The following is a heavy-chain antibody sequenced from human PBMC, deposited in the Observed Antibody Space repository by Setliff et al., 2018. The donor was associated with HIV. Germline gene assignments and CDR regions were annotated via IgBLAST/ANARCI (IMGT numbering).Heavy chain of an antibody. CDR3: ARHSDFWSEDAFDI. CDR1: GGSINNFY. J-gene: IGHJ3*02. CDR2: ISTSGST. V-gene: IGHV4-4*09. Sequence: PSETLSLTCSVSGGSINNFYWSWIRQPPGKVLAWIGYISTSGSTKYNPSLKSRVTILVDPSNNQFSLRLSSVTAADTAVYYCARHSDFWSEDAFDIWAQVTVVTVSS. D-gene: IGHD3-3*01.